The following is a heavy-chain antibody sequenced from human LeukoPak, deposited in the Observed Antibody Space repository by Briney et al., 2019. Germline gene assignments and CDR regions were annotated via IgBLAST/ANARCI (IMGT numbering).Heavy chain of an antibody. Sequence: SETLSLTCTVSGGSISSSPYYWGWIRQPPGKGLEWIGSIYYSGTTHYSPSLESRVTISVDTSKNQFSLKLASVTAADTAIYYCAKGGGGFSYYNWFDPWGQGTLVTVSS. J-gene: IGHJ5*02. CDR2: IYYSGTT. CDR1: GGSISSSPYY. V-gene: IGHV4-39*07. D-gene: IGHD5-18*01. CDR3: AKGGGGFSYYNWFDP.